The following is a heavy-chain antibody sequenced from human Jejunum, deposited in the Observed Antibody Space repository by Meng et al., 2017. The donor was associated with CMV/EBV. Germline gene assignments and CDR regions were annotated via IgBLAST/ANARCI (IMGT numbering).Heavy chain of an antibody. D-gene: IGHD3-9*01. V-gene: IGHV2-5*01. CDR2: IYWNDDK. CDR3: AHSTTDYFYGRDV. Sequence: GLSLTTRGEEVAWIRPPPGKALEWLALIYWNDDKRYSSSLNSRLTITKDTSKNQVALIMTNMDPVDTGTYYCAHSTTDYFYGRDVWGQGTTVTVSS. CDR1: GLSLTTRGEE. J-gene: IGHJ6*02.